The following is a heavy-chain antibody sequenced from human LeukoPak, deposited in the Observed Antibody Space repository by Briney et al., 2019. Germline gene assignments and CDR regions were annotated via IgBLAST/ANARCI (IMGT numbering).Heavy chain of an antibody. Sequence: PGGSLRLSCVASGFRLDAFGMSWVRQVPGKGLEWVSGIEWNGGRREYADSVKGRFTISRDNAKNSLYLQMKNLRAEDTALYYCASVPDDASGNSRYYFKTWGLGTLVTVSS. J-gene: IGHJ4*02. V-gene: IGHV3-20*04. CDR2: IEWNGGRR. CDR3: ASVPDDASGNSRYYFKT. D-gene: IGHD3-22*01. CDR1: GFRLDAFG.